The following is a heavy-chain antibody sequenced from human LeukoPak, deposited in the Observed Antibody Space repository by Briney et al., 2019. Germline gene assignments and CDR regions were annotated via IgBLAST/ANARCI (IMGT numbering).Heavy chain of an antibody. J-gene: IGHJ1*01. Sequence: PSETLSLTCTVSAGSISSSSYSWGWLRQPPGKGLEWIGSIYYSGSTSYNPSLRSRVTISVDTSRNQFSLKLTSVTAADTAVYYCARQYCTSNNCDRGFFQHWGQGTLVAVST. V-gene: IGHV4-39*01. CDR3: ARQYCTSNNCDRGFFQH. CDR2: IYYSGST. CDR1: AGSISSSSYS. D-gene: IGHD2-2*01.